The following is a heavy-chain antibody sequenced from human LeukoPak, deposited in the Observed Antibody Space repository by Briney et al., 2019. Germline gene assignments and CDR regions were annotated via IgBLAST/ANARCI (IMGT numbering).Heavy chain of an antibody. CDR1: GYTFTSYD. V-gene: IGHV1-8*03. D-gene: IGHD6-19*01. Sequence: ASVTVSCKASGYTFTSYDINWVRQPTGQGLEWMGCMNPNSGNTGYAQKFQGRVTITRNTSISTAYMELSSLRSEDTAVYYCARSGGYSSGWNYYYYYMDVWGKGTTVTVSS. CDR2: MNPNSGNT. CDR3: ARSGGYSSGWNYYYYYMDV. J-gene: IGHJ6*03.